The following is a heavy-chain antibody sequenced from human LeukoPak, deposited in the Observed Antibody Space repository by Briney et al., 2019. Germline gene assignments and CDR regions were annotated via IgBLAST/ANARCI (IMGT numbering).Heavy chain of an antibody. CDR1: GFSFNDYD. V-gene: IGHV3-30*03. CDR2: ISYDGSNK. CDR3: SYDSSGATRGALDY. Sequence: PGGSLRLSCAASGFSFNDYDMHWVRQAPGKGLEWVAVISYDGSNKYYADSVKGRFTISRDNSKNTLYLQMNSLRAEDTAVYYCSYDSSGATRGALDYWGQGTLVTVSS. J-gene: IGHJ4*01. D-gene: IGHD3-22*01.